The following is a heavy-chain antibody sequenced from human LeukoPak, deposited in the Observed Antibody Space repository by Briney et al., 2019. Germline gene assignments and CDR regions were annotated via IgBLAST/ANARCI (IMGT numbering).Heavy chain of an antibody. V-gene: IGHV3-30*18. CDR3: AKVARGAFDI. CDR2: ISYDGSNK. Sequence: GGSLRLSCAASGFTFRSYGMHWVRQAPGKGLEWVAVISYDGSNKYYADSVKGRFTISRDNSKNTLYLQMNSLRAEDTAVYYCAKVARGAFDIWGQGTMVTVSS. D-gene: IGHD3-10*01. CDR1: GFTFRSYG. J-gene: IGHJ3*02.